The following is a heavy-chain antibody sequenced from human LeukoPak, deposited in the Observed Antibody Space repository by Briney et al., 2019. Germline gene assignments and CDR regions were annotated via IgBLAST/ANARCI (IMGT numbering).Heavy chain of an antibody. CDR3: ANFPHTNTYYYDSSGYADFDY. J-gene: IGHJ4*02. V-gene: IGHV3-30*18. CDR1: GFTFSSYG. CDR2: ISYDGSNK. D-gene: IGHD3-22*01. Sequence: PGRSLRLSCAASGFTFSSYGMHWVRQAPGKGLEWVAVISYDGSNKYYADSVKGRFTISRDNSKNTLYLQMNSLRAEDTAVYYCANFPHTNTYYYDSSGYADFDYWGQGTLVTVSS.